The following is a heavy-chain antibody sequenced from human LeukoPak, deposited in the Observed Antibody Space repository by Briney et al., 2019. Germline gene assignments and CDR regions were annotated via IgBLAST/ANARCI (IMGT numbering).Heavy chain of an antibody. CDR3: ARDFLTLVVPLDAFDI. CDR1: GYTFTSYG. CDR2: ISAYNGNT. D-gene: IGHD2-2*01. V-gene: IGHV1-18*01. Sequence: ASVKVSCKASGYTFTSYGIIWVRQAPGQGLEWMGWISAYNGNTNYAQKLQGRVTMTTDTSTSTAYMELRSLRSDDTAVYYCARDFLTLVVPLDAFDIWGQGTMVTVSS. J-gene: IGHJ3*02.